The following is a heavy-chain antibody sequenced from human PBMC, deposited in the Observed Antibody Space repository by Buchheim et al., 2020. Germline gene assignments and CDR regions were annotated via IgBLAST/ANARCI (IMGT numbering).Heavy chain of an antibody. J-gene: IGHJ4*02. CDR1: GFTFSNAW. CDR3: NRPFYYGEGGFDY. Sequence: EVQLVESGGGLVKPGGSLRLSCAASGFTFSNAWMSWVRQAPGKGLEWVGRIKSKTDGGTTDYAAPVKGRFTISRDDSKNTLYLQMNSLKTEDTAVYFCNRPFYYGEGGFDYWGQGTL. D-gene: IGHD4-17*01. V-gene: IGHV3-15*01. CDR2: IKSKTDGGTT.